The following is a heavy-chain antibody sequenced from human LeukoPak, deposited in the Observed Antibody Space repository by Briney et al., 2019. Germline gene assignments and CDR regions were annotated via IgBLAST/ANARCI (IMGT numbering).Heavy chain of an antibody. CDR3: AKGQKWELPLDF. CDR2: ISDSGRST. J-gene: IGHJ4*02. D-gene: IGHD1-26*01. V-gene: IGHV3-23*01. Sequence: PGGSLRLSCAASGFTFSSYAMTWVRQAPGKGLEWVSDISDSGRSTYYADSVKGRFTISRDISKSTLYLQMNSLRAEDTALYSCAKGQKWELPLDFWGQGTLVTVSS. CDR1: GFTFSSYA.